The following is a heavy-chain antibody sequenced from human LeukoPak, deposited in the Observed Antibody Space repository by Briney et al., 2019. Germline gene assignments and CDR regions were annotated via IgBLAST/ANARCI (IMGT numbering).Heavy chain of an antibody. V-gene: IGHV3-66*01. CDR1: GFTVSSNY. D-gene: IGHD6-19*01. CDR2: IYSSDRT. Sequence: PGGSLRLSCAASGFTVSSNYMSWVRQAPGEGLEWVSVIYSSDRTYYADSVKGRFTISRDNSKNALFLQMNSLRADDTAVYYCARDRLSSGWRNYFDYWGQGTLVTVSS. CDR3: ARDRLSSGWRNYFDY. J-gene: IGHJ4*02.